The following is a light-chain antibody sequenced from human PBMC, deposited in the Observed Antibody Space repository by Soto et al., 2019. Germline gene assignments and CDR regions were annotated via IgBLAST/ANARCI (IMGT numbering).Light chain of an antibody. Sequence: QSALTQPRSVSGSPGQSVTISCTGTSSDVGGYNYVSWYQQHPGKAPKVMIYDVSERPSGVPDRFSGSKSGNTASRTISGPEAEDEADYYCCSFAGSTRYVFGTGTKLTVL. CDR3: CSFAGSTRYV. V-gene: IGLV2-11*01. J-gene: IGLJ1*01. CDR2: DVS. CDR1: SSDVGGYNY.